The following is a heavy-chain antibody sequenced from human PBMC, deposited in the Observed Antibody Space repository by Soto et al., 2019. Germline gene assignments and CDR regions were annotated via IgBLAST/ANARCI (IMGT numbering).Heavy chain of an antibody. Sequence: QVHLVESGGGVVQPGRSLRVSCAASGFIFSNYGMHWIRQAPGKGLEWVAVISYDGSDKYYANSVKGRFTVSRDNSKNTPFLLMNSLRPEDTAVYYCANTGERGEDWGFDLWGRGTLVSVSS. CDR2: ISYDGSDK. J-gene: IGHJ2*01. CDR3: ANTGERGEDWGFDL. V-gene: IGHV3-30*18. D-gene: IGHD7-27*01. CDR1: GFIFSNYG.